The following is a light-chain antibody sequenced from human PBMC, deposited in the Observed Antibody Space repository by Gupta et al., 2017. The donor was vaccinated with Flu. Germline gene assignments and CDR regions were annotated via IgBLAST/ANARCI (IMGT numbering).Light chain of an antibody. CDR3: RHSIQFPYT. J-gene: IGKJ2*01. CDR2: EAS. Sequence: VTPGQSAYISCRSSQSRLHSDGKSYFYWYLQKPGQPPQILVAEASNRVSGVTDRGSGSGSGTDFTLKISRVEDEDVGVYYCRHSIQFPYTFGQGTKLEIK. CDR1: QSRLHSDGKSY. V-gene: IGKV2D-29*01.